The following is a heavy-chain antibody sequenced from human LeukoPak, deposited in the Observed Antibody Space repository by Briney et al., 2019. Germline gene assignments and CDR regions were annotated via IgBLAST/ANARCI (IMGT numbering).Heavy chain of an antibody. CDR3: ARDLNWETY. CDR1: GFIFDDYA. CDR2: ISWNSGSK. J-gene: IGHJ4*02. D-gene: IGHD7-27*01. Sequence: GGSLRLSCAASGFIFDDYAMHWVRQAPGKGLEWVSGISWNSGSKGYVDSVKGRFTISRDNAKNSLYLQMNSLRAEDTAVYYCARDLNWETYWGQGTLVSVSS. V-gene: IGHV3-9*01.